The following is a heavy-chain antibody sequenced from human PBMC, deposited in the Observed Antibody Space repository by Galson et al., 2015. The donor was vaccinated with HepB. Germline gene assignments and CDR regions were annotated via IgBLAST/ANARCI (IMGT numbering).Heavy chain of an antibody. J-gene: IGHJ6*03. CDR2: ISSSSSYI. CDR1: GFTFSSYS. Sequence: SLRLSCAASGFTFSSYSMNWVRQAPGKGLEWVSSISSSSSYIYYADSVKGRFTISRDNAKNSLYLQMNSLRAEDTAVYYCARDQDNYDVDYYYYYYMDVWGQGTTVTVSS. D-gene: IGHD4-11*01. CDR3: ARDQDNYDVDYYYYYYMDV. V-gene: IGHV3-21*01.